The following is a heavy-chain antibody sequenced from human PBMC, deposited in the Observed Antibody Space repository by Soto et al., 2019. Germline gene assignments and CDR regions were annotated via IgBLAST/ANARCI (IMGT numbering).Heavy chain of an antibody. D-gene: IGHD2-8*01. CDR2: ISHTGTT. Sequence: TETLRVTCTVSGTSISGYYWSWVRQPPGKGLEWIGYISHTGTTDYRASLKSRVNLSLNTSANSFSLKLGSVTPADTALYYCARERKLEHWCARGRCGGRDVWGPGTTVTVS. V-gene: IGHV4-59*01. CDR1: GTSISGYY. J-gene: IGHJ6*02. CDR3: ARERKLEHWCARGRCGGRDV.